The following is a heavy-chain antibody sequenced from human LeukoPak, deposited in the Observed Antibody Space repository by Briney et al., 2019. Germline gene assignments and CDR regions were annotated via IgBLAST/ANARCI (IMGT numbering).Heavy chain of an antibody. V-gene: IGHV1-2*06. Sequence: ASVKVSCKASGYTFTGYYMHWVRQAPGQGLEWMGRINPNSGGTNYAQKFQGRVTMTRDTSISTAYMELSRLRSDDTAVYYCARDPRYCSGGSCQYWGQGTLVTVSS. CDR2: INPNSGGT. CDR3: ARDPRYCSGGSCQY. CDR1: GYTFTGYY. J-gene: IGHJ4*02. D-gene: IGHD2-15*01.